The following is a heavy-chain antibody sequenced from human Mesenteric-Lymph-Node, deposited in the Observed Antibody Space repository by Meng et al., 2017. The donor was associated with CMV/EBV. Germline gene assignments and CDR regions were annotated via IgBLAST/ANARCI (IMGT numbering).Heavy chain of an antibody. CDR2: IYYTGTT. CDR1: GGSITSHDYY. Sequence: SETLSLTCTVSGGSITSHDYYWSWIRQPPGKGLEWIGYIYYTGTTYYSPSLKSRVTISRDTSKNQFSLKLSSVTAADTAMYYCAKDPLAARQGDGFDVWGQGTMVTVSS. J-gene: IGHJ3*01. D-gene: IGHD6-6*01. V-gene: IGHV4-30-4*02. CDR3: AKDPLAARQGDGFDV.